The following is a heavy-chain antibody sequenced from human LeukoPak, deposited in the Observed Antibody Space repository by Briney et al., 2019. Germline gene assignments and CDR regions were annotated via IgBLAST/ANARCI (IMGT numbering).Heavy chain of an antibody. J-gene: IGHJ4*02. CDR2: IKQDGSDK. CDR1: GFTFSSYW. V-gene: IGHV3-7*01. CDR3: ARDWWYCSGGSCYYFDY. D-gene: IGHD2-15*01. Sequence: GGALRLSCAASGFTFSSYWMSWVRQAPAKGREWVANIKQDGSDKYYVDSVKGRFTISRDNAKNSLYLQMNSLRAEDTAVYYCARDWWYCSGGSCYYFDYWGQGTLVTVSS.